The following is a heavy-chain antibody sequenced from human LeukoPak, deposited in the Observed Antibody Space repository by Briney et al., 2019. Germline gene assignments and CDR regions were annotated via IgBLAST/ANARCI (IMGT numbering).Heavy chain of an antibody. CDR1: GFNFRAYW. CDR2: ISSSSSYI. CDR3: ASTDEVGATNY. V-gene: IGHV3-21*01. Sequence: GGSLRLSCTTSGFNFRAYWMAWVRQAPGKGLEWVSSISSSSSYIYYADSVKGRFTISRDNAKNSLYLQMNSLRAEDTAVYYCASTDEVGATNYWGQGTLVTVSS. J-gene: IGHJ4*02. D-gene: IGHD1-26*01.